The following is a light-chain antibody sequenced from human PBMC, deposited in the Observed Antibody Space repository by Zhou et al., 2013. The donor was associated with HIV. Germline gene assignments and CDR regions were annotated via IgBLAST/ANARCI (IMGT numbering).Light chain of an antibody. V-gene: IGKV1-39*01. CDR2: ATS. Sequence: DIQMTQSPSSLSASVGDRVTITCRASQNIITYLNWYQQKPGKAPNLLIYATSTLQSGVPSRFSGSGSGTDFTLTIRSLQPEDFAMYYCQQYGDSPPYTFGQGTNLEIK. CDR1: QNIITY. CDR3: QQYGDSPPYT. J-gene: IGKJ2*01.